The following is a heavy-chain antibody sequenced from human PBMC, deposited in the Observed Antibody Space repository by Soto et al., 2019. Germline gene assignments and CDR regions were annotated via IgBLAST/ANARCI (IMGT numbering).Heavy chain of an antibody. J-gene: IGHJ6*02. D-gene: IGHD3-9*01. Sequence: ASVKVSCKASGGNFRSEAISWVRQAPGHGLEWMGRIIPMFSTPHYAQKFQGRVTIIADESTTTVNMEMRGLTYEDTAVYYCARAQFSDILTADDYGMDVWGQGTSVTVSS. V-gene: IGHV1-69*13. CDR3: ARAQFSDILTADDYGMDV. CDR1: GGNFRSEA. CDR2: IIPMFSTP.